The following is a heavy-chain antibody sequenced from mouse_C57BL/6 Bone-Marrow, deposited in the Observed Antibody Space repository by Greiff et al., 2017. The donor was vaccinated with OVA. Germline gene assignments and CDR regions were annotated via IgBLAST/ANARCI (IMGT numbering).Heavy chain of an antibody. CDR3: ARVGSDYDFAWFGY. D-gene: IGHD2-4*01. CDR1: GYTFTSYG. CDR2: IYPRSGTT. J-gene: IGHJ3*01. Sequence: VQLQESGAELARPGASVKLSCKASGYTFTSYGISWVQQRTGQGLEWIGEIYPRSGTTYYNAKFKGQATLTADTSSRTAYMELRSLTAEESAVYFRARVGSDYDFAWFGYWGQGTLVTVSA. V-gene: IGHV1-81*01.